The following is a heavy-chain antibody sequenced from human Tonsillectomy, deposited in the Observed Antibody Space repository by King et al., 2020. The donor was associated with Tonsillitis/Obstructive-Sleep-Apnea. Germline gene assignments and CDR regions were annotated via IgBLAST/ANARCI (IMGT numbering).Heavy chain of an antibody. J-gene: IGHJ4*02. CDR2: ISSSGYTI. CDR3: ARAWGLLALSEVWNFDY. V-gene: IGHV3-48*03. CDR1: RFTFSSYE. D-gene: IGHD2-15*01. Sequence: VQLVESGGGLVQPGGSLRLSCAASRFTFSSYEMNWVRQAPGKGLEWVSYISSSGYTIYYADSVKGRFTISRDNAKNSLYLQMNSLRAEDTAVYYCARAWGLLALSEVWNFDYWGQGTLVTVSS.